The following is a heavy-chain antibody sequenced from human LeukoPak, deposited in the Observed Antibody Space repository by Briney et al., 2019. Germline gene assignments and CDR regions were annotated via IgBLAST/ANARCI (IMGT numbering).Heavy chain of an antibody. CDR2: ISYDGSNK. CDR1: GFTFSSYA. V-gene: IGHV3-30-3*01. D-gene: IGHD1-26*01. CDR3: ASPKNRYSGSYLTQFDY. Sequence: PGRSLRLSCAASGFTFSSYAMHWVRQAPGRGLEWVAVISYDGSNKYYADSVKGRFTISRDNSKNTLYLQMNSLRAEDTAVYYCASPKNRYSGSYLTQFDYWGQGTLVTVSS. J-gene: IGHJ4*02.